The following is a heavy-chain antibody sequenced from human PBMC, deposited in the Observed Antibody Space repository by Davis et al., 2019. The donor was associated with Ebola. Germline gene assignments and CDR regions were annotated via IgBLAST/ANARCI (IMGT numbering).Heavy chain of an antibody. CDR1: GGSVSSGTYF. J-gene: IGHJ6*02. CDR3: ARIPYSYGYYYYYYGMDV. Sequence: SETLSLTCTVSGGSVSSGTYFWRWTRQLPGKGLEWIGQISYGGSTIYHPALKSRVTISVDTSKNQFSLKLSSVTAADTAVYYCARIPYSYGYYYYYYGMDVWGQGTTVTVSS. CDR2: ISYGGST. V-gene: IGHV4-61*01. D-gene: IGHD5-18*01.